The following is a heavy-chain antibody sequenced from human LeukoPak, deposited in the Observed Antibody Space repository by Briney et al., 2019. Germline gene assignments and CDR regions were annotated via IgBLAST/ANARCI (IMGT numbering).Heavy chain of an antibody. CDR1: GFTFSSYG. Sequence: PGGSLRLSCAASGFTFSSYGMHWVRQAPGKGLEWVAFIRYDGSNKYYADSVKGRFTISRDNAKNSLYLQMNSLRAEDTAVYYCARDEAFDYWGQGTLVTVSS. CDR2: IRYDGSNK. V-gene: IGHV3-30*02. J-gene: IGHJ4*02. CDR3: ARDEAFDY.